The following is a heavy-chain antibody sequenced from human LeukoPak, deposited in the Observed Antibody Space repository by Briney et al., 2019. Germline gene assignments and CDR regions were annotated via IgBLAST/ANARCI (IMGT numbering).Heavy chain of an antibody. J-gene: IGHJ6*02. CDR3: ARDSSTSYYYYYYGMDV. D-gene: IGHD2-2*01. V-gene: IGHV1-18*01. CDR2: ISAYNGNT. Sequence: ASVTVSCKASGYTFTSYGISWVRQAPGQGLEWMGWISAYNGNTNYAQKLQGRVTMTTDTSTSTAYMELRSLRSDDTAVYYCARDSSTSYYYYYYGMDVWAKGPRSPSP. CDR1: GYTFTSYG.